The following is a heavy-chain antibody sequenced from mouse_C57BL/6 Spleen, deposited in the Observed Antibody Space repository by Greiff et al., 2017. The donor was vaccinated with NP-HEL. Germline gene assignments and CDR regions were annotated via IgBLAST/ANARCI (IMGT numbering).Heavy chain of an antibody. CDR2: IHPNSGST. CDR1: GYTFTSYW. CDR3: ARSGYSNPRLDY. Sequence: VQLQQSGAELVKPGASVKLSCKASGYTFTSYWMHWVKQRPGQGLEWIGMIHPNSGSTNYNEKFKSKATLTVDKSSSTAYMQLSSLTSEDSAVYYCARSGYSNPRLDYWGQGTTLTVSS. V-gene: IGHV1-64*01. J-gene: IGHJ2*01. D-gene: IGHD2-5*01.